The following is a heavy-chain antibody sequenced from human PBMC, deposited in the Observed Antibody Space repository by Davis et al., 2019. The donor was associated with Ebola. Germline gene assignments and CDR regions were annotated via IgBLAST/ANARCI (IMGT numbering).Heavy chain of an antibody. V-gene: IGHV1-24*01. CDR3: ARAPQGQLLFYYYYGMDV. CDR1: GYTLTELS. J-gene: IGHJ6*04. D-gene: IGHD2-2*01. CDR2: FDPEDGET. Sequence: AASVKVSCKVSGYTLTELSMHWVRQAPGKGLEWMGGFDPEDGETIYAQKFQGRVTMTEDTSTDTAYMELSSLRSEDTAVYYCARAPQGQLLFYYYYGMDVWGKGTTVTVSS.